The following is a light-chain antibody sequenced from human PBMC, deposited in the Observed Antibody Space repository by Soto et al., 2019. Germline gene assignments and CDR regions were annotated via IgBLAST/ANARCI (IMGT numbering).Light chain of an antibody. J-gene: IGKJ4*01. CDR3: QQRTNWLLT. CDR2: DAS. Sequence: EIVLTQSPATLSLSPGERATLSCRASQSVSSYLAWYQQKPGQAPRLLIYDASNRATGIPARFIGSGSGTDYKLTINSLEPEDLAEYYSQQRTNWLLTYSGGAKVEIK. V-gene: IGKV3-11*01. CDR1: QSVSSY.